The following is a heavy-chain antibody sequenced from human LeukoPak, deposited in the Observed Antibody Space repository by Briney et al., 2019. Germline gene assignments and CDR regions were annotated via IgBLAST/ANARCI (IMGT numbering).Heavy chain of an antibody. CDR1: GGSINSGGYY. CDR2: IYYSGST. D-gene: IGHD1-26*01. CDR3: ARDRNSGSYLDYYYYIDV. V-gene: IGHV4-31*03. Sequence: PSQTLSLTCTVSGGSINSGGYYWTWIRQHPGKGLEWIVYIYYSGSTYYNPSLKSRLTISLDMSKNQFSLRLSSVTAADTAVYYCARDRNSGSYLDYYYYIDVWGKGTTVTVSS. J-gene: IGHJ6*03.